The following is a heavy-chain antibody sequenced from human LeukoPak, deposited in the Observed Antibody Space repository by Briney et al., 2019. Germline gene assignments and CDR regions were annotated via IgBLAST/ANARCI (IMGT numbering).Heavy chain of an antibody. Sequence: PSETLSLTYPVSGGSISSYYWSSIRQPAGKGLEWIGRIYTIGSTYYNPSLKSRVTMSVDSSMNQFSLKLSSVTAADTAVYYCARDSDGYSSGWYRGWFDPWGQGTLVTVSS. CDR2: IYTIGST. D-gene: IGHD6-19*01. CDR3: ARDSDGYSSGWYRGWFDP. J-gene: IGHJ5*02. V-gene: IGHV4-4*07. CDR1: GGSISSYY.